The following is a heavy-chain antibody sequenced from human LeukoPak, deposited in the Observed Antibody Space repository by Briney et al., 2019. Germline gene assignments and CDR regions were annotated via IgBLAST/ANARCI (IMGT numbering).Heavy chain of an antibody. CDR2: ISGSGGST. CDR3: AKDTIRNYCTSTSCYVVY. Sequence: GGSLRLSCAASGFTFSSYAMSWVRQAPGKGLEWFSAISGSGGSTYYADSVKGRFTISRDNSKSTLYLQMNSLRAEDTAVYYCAKDTIRNYCTSTSCYVVYWGQGTLVTVSS. J-gene: IGHJ4*02. D-gene: IGHD2-2*01. CDR1: GFTFSSYA. V-gene: IGHV3-23*01.